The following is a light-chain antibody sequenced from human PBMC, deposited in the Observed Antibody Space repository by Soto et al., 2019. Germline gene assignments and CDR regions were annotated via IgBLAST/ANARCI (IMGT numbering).Light chain of an antibody. V-gene: IGKV3-15*01. J-gene: IGKJ1*01. CDR3: QQYNNWPPWT. Sequence: EIVMTQSPATLSVSPGERATLSCRARESVSSNLAWYQQKPGQAPRLLIYGASTRATGVPARFSGSGSGTEFTLTISGLQSEDFAVYYCQQYNNWPPWTFGQGTKVDI. CDR2: GAS. CDR1: ESVSSN.